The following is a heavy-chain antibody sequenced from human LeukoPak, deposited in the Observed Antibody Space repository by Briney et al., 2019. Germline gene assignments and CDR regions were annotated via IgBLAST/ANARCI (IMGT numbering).Heavy chain of an antibody. CDR1: GFTFSSYW. J-gene: IGHJ4*02. CDR3: ARDLGGPDY. CDR2: INSDGGNT. D-gene: IGHD3-16*01. Sequence: PGGSLRLSCAASGFTFSSYWMHWVRQAPGKGLVWVSRINSDGGNTAYADSVKGRFTISRDNAKHTVYLQMNSLRAEDTAVYYCARDLGGPDYWGQGALVTVSS. V-gene: IGHV3-74*01.